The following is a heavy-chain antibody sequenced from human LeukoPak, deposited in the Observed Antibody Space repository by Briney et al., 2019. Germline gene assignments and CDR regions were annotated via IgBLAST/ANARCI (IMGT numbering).Heavy chain of an antibody. Sequence: GGSLRLSCAASGFTFSSYAMHWVRQAPGKGLEWVAVISYDGSNKYYADSVKGRFTISRDNSKNTLYLQMNSLRAEDTAVYYCARGGVGSRDAFDIWGQGTMVTVSS. CDR2: ISYDGSNK. CDR1: GFTFSSYA. CDR3: ARGGVGSRDAFDI. D-gene: IGHD1-26*01. V-gene: IGHV3-30-3*01. J-gene: IGHJ3*02.